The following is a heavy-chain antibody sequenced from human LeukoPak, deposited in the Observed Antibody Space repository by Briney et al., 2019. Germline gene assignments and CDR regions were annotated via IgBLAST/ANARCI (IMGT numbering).Heavy chain of an antibody. D-gene: IGHD5-18*01. J-gene: IGHJ4*02. CDR3: AKGSGYSYGYFDY. CDR2: ISSSGRTM. V-gene: IGHV3-48*03. CDR1: GFTFSSYE. Sequence: GGSLRLSCAASGFTFSSYEMNWVRQAPGKGLEWVSYISSSGRTMYYGDSVKGRCTISRDNAKNSLYLQMNSLRAEDTAVYYCAKGSGYSYGYFDYWGQGTLVTVSS.